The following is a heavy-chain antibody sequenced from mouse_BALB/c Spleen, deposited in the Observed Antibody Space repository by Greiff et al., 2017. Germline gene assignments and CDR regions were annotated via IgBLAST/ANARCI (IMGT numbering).Heavy chain of an antibody. CDR1: GYTFTSYV. J-gene: IGHJ4*01. Sequence: EVQLQQSGPELVKPGASVKMSCKASGYTFTSYVMHWVKQKPGQGLEWIGYINPYNDGTKYNEKFKGKATLTSDKSSSTAYMELSSLTSEDSAVYYCARGESYYGNYYAMDYWGQGTSVTVSS. V-gene: IGHV1-14*01. D-gene: IGHD2-10*01. CDR3: ARGESYYGNYYAMDY. CDR2: INPYNDGT.